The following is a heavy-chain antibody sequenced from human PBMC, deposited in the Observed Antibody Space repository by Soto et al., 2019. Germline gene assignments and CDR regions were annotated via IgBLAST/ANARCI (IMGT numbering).Heavy chain of an antibody. V-gene: IGHV5-51*01. CDR3: ARTPSSGTIFGVVIPDYYYGMDV. CDR1: GYSFTSYW. CDR2: IYPGDSDT. J-gene: IGHJ6*02. Sequence: PGESLKISCKGSGYSFTSYWIGWVRQMPGKGLEWMGIIYPGDSDTRYSPSFQGRVTTSADKSISTAYLQWSSLKASDTAMYYCARTPSSGTIFGVVIPDYYYGMDVWGQGTTVTVSS. D-gene: IGHD3-3*01.